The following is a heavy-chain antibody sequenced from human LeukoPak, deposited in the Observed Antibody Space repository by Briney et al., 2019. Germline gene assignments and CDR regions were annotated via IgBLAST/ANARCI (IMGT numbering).Heavy chain of an antibody. CDR2: IDHSGST. CDR1: GGAFSGYY. D-gene: IGHD7-27*01. J-gene: IGHJ4*02. Sequence: PSETLSLTCAVYGGAFSGYYWSGIRQPPGKGLEWIGEIDHSGSTNYNPSLKSRVTISVDTSKNQFSLKLSSVTAADTAVYYCARVRATGAHDYWGQGTLVTVSS. V-gene: IGHV4-34*01. CDR3: ARVRATGAHDY.